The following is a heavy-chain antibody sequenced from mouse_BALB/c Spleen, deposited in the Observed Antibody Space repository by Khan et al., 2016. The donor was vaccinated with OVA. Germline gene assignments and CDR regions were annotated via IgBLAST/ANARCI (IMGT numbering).Heavy chain of an antibody. CDR3: ARIFIGTTDYAMDY. J-gene: IGHJ4*01. D-gene: IGHD2-14*01. CDR1: GFSFTSYG. Sequence: QVQLKQSGPGLVQPSQSLSITCTVSGFSFTSYGVHWVRQSPGKGLEWLGVIWSGGSTDYNAAFISRLSISKDNSKSQVFFKMNRLQANDTAIYYCARIFIGTTDYAMDYWGQGTSVTVSS. CDR2: IWSGGST. V-gene: IGHV2-2*02.